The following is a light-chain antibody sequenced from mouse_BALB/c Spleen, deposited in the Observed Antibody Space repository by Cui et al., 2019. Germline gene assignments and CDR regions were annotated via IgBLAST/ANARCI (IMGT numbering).Light chain of an antibody. V-gene: IGKV10-94*01. CDR1: QDISNY. J-gene: IGKJ1*01. CDR3: QQYSKLPRT. Sequence: DTQMKQIISTLAASLGDRVTISCSASQDISNYLNWYQQKPGETVKPLIYYTSSLHSGVPSRFSGSGSGTDYSLTISNLEPEDIATYYCQQYSKLPRTFGGGTKLEIK. CDR2: YTS.